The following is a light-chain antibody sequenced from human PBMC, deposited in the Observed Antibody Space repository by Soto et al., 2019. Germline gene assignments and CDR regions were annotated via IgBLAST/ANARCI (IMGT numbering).Light chain of an antibody. CDR3: QQYNNWPPLT. CDR2: GAS. CDR1: QSLRNN. V-gene: IGKV3D-15*01. Sequence: EIVMTQSPATLSVAPGGRATLSCRASQSLRNNLAWYQQRPGQAPRLLIYGASTRATGIPARFSGSGSGTDFTLTISSLQSEDFAVYYCQQYNNWPPLTFGQGTKLEIK. J-gene: IGKJ2*01.